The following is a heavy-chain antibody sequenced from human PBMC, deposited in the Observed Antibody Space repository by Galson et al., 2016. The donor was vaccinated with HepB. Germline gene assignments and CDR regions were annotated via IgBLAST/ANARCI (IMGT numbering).Heavy chain of an antibody. D-gene: IGHD3-10*01. CDR2: IFGGGST. CDR1: GFTLNTNN. Sequence: SLRLSCAVSGFTLNTNNMTWVRQAPGKGLEWVSVIFGGGSTYYADSVAGRFIISKDDSQNIVYPQMKSLTADDTAVYHCTRDLHGDGPNPAVHRGDYWGQGTLVTVSS. V-gene: IGHV3-53*01. J-gene: IGHJ4*02. CDR3: TRDLHGDGPNPAVHRGDY.